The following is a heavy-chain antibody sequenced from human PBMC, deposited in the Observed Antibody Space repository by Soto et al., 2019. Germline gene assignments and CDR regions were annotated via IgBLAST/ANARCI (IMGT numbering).Heavy chain of an antibody. V-gene: IGHV1-18*04. Sequence: ASVKVSCKASGYTFTSYGISWVRQAPGQGLEWMGWISAYNGNTNYAQKLQGRVTMTTDTSTSTAYMELRSLRSDDTAVYYCARGPDYGDYAHWFDTWGQGTLVTVSS. D-gene: IGHD4-17*01. CDR1: GYTFTSYG. CDR2: ISAYNGNT. J-gene: IGHJ5*02. CDR3: ARGPDYGDYAHWFDT.